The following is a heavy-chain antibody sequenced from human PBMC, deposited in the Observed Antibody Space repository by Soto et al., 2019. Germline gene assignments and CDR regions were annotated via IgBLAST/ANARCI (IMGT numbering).Heavy chain of an antibody. J-gene: IGHJ3*02. Sequence: PWESLKISCNGSGYSFTSYWISWVRQMPGKGLEWMGRIDPSDSYTNYSPSFQGHVTISADKSISTAYLQWSSLKASDTAMYYCARHNYSGSGSYYTTPYPFDIWGQGTMVTV. CDR2: IDPSDSYT. V-gene: IGHV5-10-1*01. CDR1: GYSFTSYW. CDR3: ARHNYSGSGSYYTTPYPFDI. D-gene: IGHD3-10*01.